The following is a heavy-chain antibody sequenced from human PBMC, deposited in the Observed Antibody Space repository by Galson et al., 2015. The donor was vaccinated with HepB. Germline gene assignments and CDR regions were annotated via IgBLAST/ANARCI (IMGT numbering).Heavy chain of an antibody. CDR1: GGTFTTYG. CDR3: ARDRDYRFDY. D-gene: IGHD4/OR15-4a*01. J-gene: IGHJ4*02. Sequence: SVKVSCKASGGTFTTYGISWVRQAPGQGLEWMGRFIPVLNSADYAQKFQGRVTMTADKSTSTAYMELSHLRFEDTAVYYCARDRDYRFDYWGQGTLVTVSS. V-gene: IGHV1-69*04. CDR2: FIPVLNSA.